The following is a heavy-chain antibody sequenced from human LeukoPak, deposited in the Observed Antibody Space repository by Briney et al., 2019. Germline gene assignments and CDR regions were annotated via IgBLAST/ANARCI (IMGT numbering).Heavy chain of an antibody. Sequence: GGSLRLSCAASGFTFSSYAMHWVRQAPGKGLEWVAVISYDGSNKYYADSVKGRFTISRDNSKNTLYLQMNSLRAEDTAVYYCARDQSRGYDFPSYYGMDVWGQGTTVTVSS. V-gene: IGHV3-30-3*01. CDR1: GFTFSSYA. CDR3: ARDQSRGYDFPSYYGMDV. D-gene: IGHD3-3*01. J-gene: IGHJ6*02. CDR2: ISYDGSNK.